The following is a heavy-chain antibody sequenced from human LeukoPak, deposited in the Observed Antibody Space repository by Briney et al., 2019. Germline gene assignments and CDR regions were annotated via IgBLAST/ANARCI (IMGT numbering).Heavy chain of an antibody. D-gene: IGHD3-22*01. CDR1: GFTFSSYA. V-gene: IGHV3-23*01. CDR2: ISGSGGGT. J-gene: IGHJ4*02. Sequence: GGSLRLSCAASGFTFSSYAMSWVRQAPGKGLEWVSAISGSGGGTYYADSVKGRFTISRDNSKNTLYLQMNSLRAEDTAVYYCAKGTRMIVVDNTIDYWGQGTLVTVSS. CDR3: AKGTRMIVVDNTIDY.